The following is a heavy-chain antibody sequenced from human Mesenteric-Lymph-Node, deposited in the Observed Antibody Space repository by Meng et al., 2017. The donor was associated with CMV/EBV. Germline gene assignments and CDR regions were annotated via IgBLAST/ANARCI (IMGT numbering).Heavy chain of an antibody. D-gene: IGHD3-3*01. CDR3: ARDFLRMDV. CDR2: IYSGGST. Sequence: GESLKISCAASGFTVSSNHMSWVRQAPGKGLEWVSVIYSGGSTYYADSVKGRFTISRDNSKNTLYLQMNSLRAEDTAVYYCARDFLRMDVWGQGTTVTVSS. CDR1: GFTVSSNH. V-gene: IGHV3-53*01. J-gene: IGHJ6*02.